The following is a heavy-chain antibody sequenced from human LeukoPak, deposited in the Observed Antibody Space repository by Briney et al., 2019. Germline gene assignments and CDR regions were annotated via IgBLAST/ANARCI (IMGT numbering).Heavy chain of an antibody. D-gene: IGHD5-12*01. CDR1: GFTYSSCS. J-gene: IGHJ4*02. V-gene: IGHV3-21*01. CDR3: ARADIVATITYYFDY. Sequence: PGGSLRLSCAASGFTYSSCSMNWVRQAPGKGLEWVSSISSSSSYIYYADSVKGRFTISRDNAKNSLYLQMNSLRAEDTAVYYCARADIVATITYYFDYWGQGTLVTVSS. CDR2: ISSSSSYI.